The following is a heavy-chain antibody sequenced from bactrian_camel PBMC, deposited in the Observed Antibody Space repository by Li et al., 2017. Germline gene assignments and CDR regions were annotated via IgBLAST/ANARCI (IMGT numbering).Heavy chain of an antibody. CDR2: VNSKGVT. CDR1: ESTYRSIC. D-gene: IGHD3*01. J-gene: IGHJ4*01. V-gene: IGHV3S53*01. Sequence: VQLVESGGGSVQPGGSLTLSCTASESTYRSICMAWFRQSPGRQRETVATVNSKGVTKVAGSVKGRFTLSKDNAKNVLYLRMDNLTPEDTALYTCAAEDQAPWDMGWICNYNSWGQGTQVTV. CDR3: AAEDQAPWDMGWICNYNS.